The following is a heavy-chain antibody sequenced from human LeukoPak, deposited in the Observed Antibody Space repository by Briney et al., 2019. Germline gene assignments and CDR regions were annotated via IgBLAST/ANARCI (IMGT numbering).Heavy chain of an antibody. CDR3: ASSPYCSGGSCYSGAFGI. D-gene: IGHD2-15*01. Sequence: SETLSLTCTVSGGSISSYYWSWIRQPPGKGLEWIGYIYYSGSTNYNPSLKSRVTISVDTSKNQFSLKLSSVTAADTAVYYCASSPYCSGGSCYSGAFGIWGQGTMVTVSS. V-gene: IGHV4-59*01. J-gene: IGHJ3*02. CDR1: GGSISSYY. CDR2: IYYSGST.